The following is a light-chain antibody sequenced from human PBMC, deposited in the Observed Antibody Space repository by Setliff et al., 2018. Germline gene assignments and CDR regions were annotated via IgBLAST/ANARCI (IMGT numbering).Light chain of an antibody. Sequence: NFMLTQPHSVSESPGKTVTISCTRSSGSIASNYVQWYQQRPGSSPTTVIYEDNQRPSGVPDRFSGSIDSSSNSASLTISGLQAEDEADYYCSSYTSSSTLVFGGGTKVTVL. CDR2: EDN. CDR3: SSYTSSSTLV. CDR1: SGSIASNY. V-gene: IGLV6-57*01. J-gene: IGLJ2*01.